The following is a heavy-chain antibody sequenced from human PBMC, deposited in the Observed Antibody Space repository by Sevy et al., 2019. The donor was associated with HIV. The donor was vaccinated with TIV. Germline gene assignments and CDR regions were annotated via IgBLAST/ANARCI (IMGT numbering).Heavy chain of an antibody. CDR3: AKDMMSVGSYYYYYGMDV. Sequence: GGSLRLSCAASGLTFDDYAMHWIRQAPGKGLEWVSCISWNSGSIGYADSVKGRFTISRDNAKNSLYLQMNSLRAEDTALYYCAKDMMSVGSYYYYYGMDVWGQGTTVTVSS. V-gene: IGHV3-9*01. CDR1: GLTFDDYA. CDR2: ISWNSGSI. D-gene: IGHD1-26*01. J-gene: IGHJ6*02.